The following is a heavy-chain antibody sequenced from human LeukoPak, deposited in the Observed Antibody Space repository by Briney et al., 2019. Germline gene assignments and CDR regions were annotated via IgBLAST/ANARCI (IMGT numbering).Heavy chain of an antibody. J-gene: IGHJ1*01. Sequence: SETLSLTCAVYGGSFSGYYWSWIRQPPGKGLEWIGEINHSGSTNYNPSLKSRVTISVDTSKNQFSLKLSSVTAADTAVHYCARGGVGAKAVQHWGQGTLVTVSS. D-gene: IGHD1-26*01. CDR1: GGSFSGYY. CDR3: ARGGVGAKAVQH. CDR2: INHSGST. V-gene: IGHV4-34*01.